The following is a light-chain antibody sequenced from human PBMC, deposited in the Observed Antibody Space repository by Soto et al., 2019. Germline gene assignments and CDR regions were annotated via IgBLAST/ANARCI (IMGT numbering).Light chain of an antibody. CDR3: LPHQTYPLS. CDR1: QGIRED. Sequence: DIQMTQSPSSLSAFVVDRVTITCRASQGIREDLAWYQQKPGKAPTRLIYVVSSLQNGVPSWFSATCSGTEFTLTISSLQPEDFATYYCLPHQTYPLSFGGGTKVNIK. V-gene: IGKV1-17*01. J-gene: IGKJ4*01. CDR2: VVS.